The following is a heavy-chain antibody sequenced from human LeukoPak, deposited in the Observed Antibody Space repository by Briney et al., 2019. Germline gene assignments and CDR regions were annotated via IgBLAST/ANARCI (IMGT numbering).Heavy chain of an antibody. J-gene: IGHJ4*02. CDR2: IYYSGST. Sequence: PQTLSLTCTVSGGSISSGGYYWSWIRQHPGKGLEWIGYIYYSGSTYYNPSLKSRVTISVDTSKNQFSLKLSSVTAADTAVYYCARFIYGSGRLANEPTNYYFDYWGQGTLVTVSS. V-gene: IGHV4-31*03. CDR1: GGSISSGGYY. D-gene: IGHD3-10*01. CDR3: ARFIYGSGRLANEPTNYYFDY.